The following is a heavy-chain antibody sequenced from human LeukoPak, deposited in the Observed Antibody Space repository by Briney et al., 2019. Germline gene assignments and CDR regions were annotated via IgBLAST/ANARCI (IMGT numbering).Heavy chain of an antibody. D-gene: IGHD6-13*01. V-gene: IGHV1-69*13. CDR2: IIPIFGTA. CDR3: ASSVAAAVGAFDI. Sequence: GSSVKVSCKASGGTFSSYAISWVRQAPGQGLEWMGGIIPIFGTANYAQKFQGRVTITADESTSTAYMELSSLRSEDTAVYYCASSVAAAVGAFDIWGQGTMVTVSS. CDR1: GGTFSSYA. J-gene: IGHJ3*02.